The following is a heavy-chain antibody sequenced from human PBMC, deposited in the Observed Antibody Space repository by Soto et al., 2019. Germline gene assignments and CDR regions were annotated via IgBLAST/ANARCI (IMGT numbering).Heavy chain of an antibody. CDR1: GYTFTRDQ. CDR3: GRVMRSLLSITALDT. V-gene: IGHV1-46*01. D-gene: IGHD3-10*01. Sequence: ASVKVSCKASGYTFTRDQIHWVRQAPGQGLEWMGMIEPSGGKTNYAQKFQGRVTMTRDTSTSTVYMALSSLRSEDTAIYFCGRVMRSLLSITALDTWGQGTLVTVSS. J-gene: IGHJ5*02. CDR2: IEPSGGKT.